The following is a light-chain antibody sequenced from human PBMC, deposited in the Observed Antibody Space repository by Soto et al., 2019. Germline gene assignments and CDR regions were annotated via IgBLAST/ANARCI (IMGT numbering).Light chain of an antibody. Sequence: ETVMTHAAATLSVTPGERATLSCRASQSVSSSLARYPQNPGQAHKLLPSDASTWATDVSPRLTGRGSGFEVTLTFSSLQSEDFAVYRYQQDSNWPLTCGGGTKV. CDR2: DAS. J-gene: IGKJ4*01. CDR1: QSVSSS. CDR3: QQDSNWPLT. V-gene: IGKV3-15*01.